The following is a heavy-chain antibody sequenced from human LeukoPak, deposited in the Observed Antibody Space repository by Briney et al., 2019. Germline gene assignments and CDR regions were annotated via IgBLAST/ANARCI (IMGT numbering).Heavy chain of an antibody. D-gene: IGHD2-2*01. CDR3: ARAGDCSSTSCLDY. Sequence: GRSLRLSCAASGFTFSSYAMHWVRQAPGKGLEWVAVISYDGSNKYYADSVKGRFTISRDNSKNTLYLQVNSLRAEDTAVYYCARAGDCSSTSCLDYWGQGTLVTVSS. J-gene: IGHJ4*02. CDR1: GFTFSSYA. V-gene: IGHV3-30*01. CDR2: ISYDGSNK.